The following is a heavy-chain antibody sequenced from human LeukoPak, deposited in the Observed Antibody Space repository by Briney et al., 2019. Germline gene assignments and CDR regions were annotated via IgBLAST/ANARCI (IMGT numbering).Heavy chain of an antibody. V-gene: IGHV3-7*01. CDR2: IKHDGSEE. CDR3: AKGGRSSSWYWVY. D-gene: IGHD6-13*01. J-gene: IGHJ4*02. CDR1: GFTFSSYW. Sequence: GGSLRLSCAASGFTFSSYWMTWVGQAPGKGLDGVASIKHDGSEESYVDSVKGRFTISRDNAKNSLYLQMNSLRAEDTAVYYCAKGGRSSSWYWVYWGQGTLVTVSS.